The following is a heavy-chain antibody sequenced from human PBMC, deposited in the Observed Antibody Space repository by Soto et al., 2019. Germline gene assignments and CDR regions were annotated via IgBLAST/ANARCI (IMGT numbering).Heavy chain of an antibody. CDR2: ISPYNGRT. CDR1: GYRFTSYG. J-gene: IGHJ6*02. V-gene: IGHV1-18*03. D-gene: IGHD5-18*01. Sequence: RPPVKVSCKASGYRFTSYGIAWVRQVPGQGPEWMGWISPYNGRTSYAQNVQGRVVMTTDISTNIVYLELRSLRSDDMAMYYCGRCRTDSYAMDVWGQGTTVTVSS. CDR3: GRCRTDSYAMDV.